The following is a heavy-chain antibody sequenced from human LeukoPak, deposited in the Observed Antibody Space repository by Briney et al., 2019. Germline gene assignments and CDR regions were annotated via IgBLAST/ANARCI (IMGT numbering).Heavy chain of an antibody. D-gene: IGHD3-9*01. CDR1: GFTVSSNY. CDR2: IYSGGST. J-gene: IGHJ4*02. Sequence: PGGSLRLSCAASGFTVSSNYMSWVRQAPGKGLEWVSVIYSGGSTYYADSVKGRFTISRDNSKNTLYLQMNSLRAEDTAVYYCARQNYDILTGYAPSFDYWGQGTLVTVSS. V-gene: IGHV3-53*01. CDR3: ARQNYDILTGYAPSFDY.